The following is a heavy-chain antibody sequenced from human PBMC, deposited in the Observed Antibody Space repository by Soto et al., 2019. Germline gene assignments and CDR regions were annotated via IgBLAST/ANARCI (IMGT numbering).Heavy chain of an antibody. CDR3: ATVGYCSSTSCQTRYYYYGMDV. D-gene: IGHD2-2*03. CDR2: IGTAGDT. Sequence: PGGSLRLSCAASGFTFSSYDMHWVRQATGKGLEWVSAIGTAGDTYYPGSVKGRFTISRENAKNSLFLQMNSLRAEDTAVYYCATVGYCSSTSCQTRYYYYGMDVWGQGTTVTVSS. J-gene: IGHJ6*02. V-gene: IGHV3-13*01. CDR1: GFTFSSYD.